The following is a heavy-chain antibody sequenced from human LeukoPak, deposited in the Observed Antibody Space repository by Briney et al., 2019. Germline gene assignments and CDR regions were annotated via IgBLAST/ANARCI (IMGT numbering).Heavy chain of an antibody. CDR3: ARVLPGAVAGTDY. D-gene: IGHD6-19*01. CDR2: INGDSVYI. Sequence: GGSLRLSCAASGFTFNTYSMNWVRQAPGKGLGGVSSINGDSVYIYYADSVKGRFTISRDNAKKSLYLQMSSLRAEDTAVYYCARVLPGAVAGTDYWGHGTLVTVSS. J-gene: IGHJ4*01. CDR1: GFTFNTYS. V-gene: IGHV3-21*01.